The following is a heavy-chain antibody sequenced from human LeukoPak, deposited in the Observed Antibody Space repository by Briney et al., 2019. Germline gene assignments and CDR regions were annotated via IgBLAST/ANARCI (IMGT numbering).Heavy chain of an antibody. Sequence: SVTVSFMSSVSSFSNYAISWVGQAPGQGREGMGRIIPIFATPNYAQRFQGSVTITAVIVSSTAYMEVNNLTSEDTAVYFCAKQGALRQDYYMDVWGNGTTVTVSS. J-gene: IGHJ6*03. V-gene: IGHV1-69*06. CDR3: AKQGALRQDYYMDV. CDR2: IIPIFATP. CDR1: VSSFSNYA.